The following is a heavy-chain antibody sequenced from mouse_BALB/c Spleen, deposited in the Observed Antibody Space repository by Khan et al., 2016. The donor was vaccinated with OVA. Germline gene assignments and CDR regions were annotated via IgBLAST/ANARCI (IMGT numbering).Heavy chain of an antibody. CDR1: GFTFSTYG. D-gene: IGHD1-1*01. V-gene: IGHV5-6*01. CDR3: TRLAYYYDSEGFAY. J-gene: IGHJ3*01. Sequence: EVQLQESGGDLVKPGGSLKLSCAASGFTFSTYGMSWVRQTPDKRLEWVATVSTGGSYTYYPDSVKGRLHISRDNAKNTLYLQMSGLKSEDTAMFYCTRLAYYYDSEGFAYWGQGTLVTVSA. CDR2: VSTGGSYT.